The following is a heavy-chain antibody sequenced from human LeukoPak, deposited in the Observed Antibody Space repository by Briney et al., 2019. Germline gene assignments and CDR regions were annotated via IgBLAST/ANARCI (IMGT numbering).Heavy chain of an antibody. J-gene: IGHJ6*02. CDR2: IYYSGGT. CDR1: GGSISSYY. V-gene: IGHV4-59*01. CDR3: ARDRGYSYGLDV. Sequence: SETLSLTCTVSGGSISSYYWSWIRQPPGKGLEWIGYIYYSGGTNYNPSLKSRVTISVDTSKNQFSLKLSSVTAADTAVYYCARDRGYSYGLDVWGQGTTVTVSS. D-gene: IGHD5-18*01.